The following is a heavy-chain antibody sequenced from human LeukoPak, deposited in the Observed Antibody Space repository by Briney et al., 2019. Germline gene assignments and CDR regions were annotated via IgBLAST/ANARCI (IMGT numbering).Heavy chain of an antibody. Sequence: GASVTVSCKASGYTFSIYAMNWVRQAPGQGLEWMGWTNTNTGNPTYAQGFTGRFVFSLDTSVSTAYLQISSLQAEDTAVYYCARSNNDGDYLGVGFDYWGQGTLVTVSS. V-gene: IGHV7-4-1*02. CDR2: TNTNTGNP. J-gene: IGHJ4*02. D-gene: IGHD4-17*01. CDR1: GYTFSIYA. CDR3: ARSNNDGDYLGVGFDY.